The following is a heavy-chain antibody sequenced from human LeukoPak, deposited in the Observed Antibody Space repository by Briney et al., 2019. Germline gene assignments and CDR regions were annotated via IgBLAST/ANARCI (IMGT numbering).Heavy chain of an antibody. D-gene: IGHD3-3*01. CDR3: ARGYTSGYHFDY. CDR1: GGSISSSNW. CDR2: IYHSGST. J-gene: IGHJ4*02. Sequence: SETLSLTCAVSGGSISSSNWSSWVRQPPGKGLEWIGEIYHSGSTNYNPSLKSRVTISVDTSKNQFSLKLSSVTAADTAVYYCARGYTSGYHFDYWGQGTLVTVSS. V-gene: IGHV4-4*02.